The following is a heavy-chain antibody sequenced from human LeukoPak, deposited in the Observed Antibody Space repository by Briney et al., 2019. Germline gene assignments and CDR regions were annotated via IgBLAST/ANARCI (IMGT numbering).Heavy chain of an antibody. V-gene: IGHV3-48*03. CDR1: GFTFSSYE. D-gene: IGHD3-10*01. J-gene: IGHJ3*02. CDR3: ARADGSGSQVDAFDI. CDR2: ISSSGSTI. Sequence: GGSLRLSCAASGFTFSSYEMNWVRQAPGKGLEWISYISSSGSTIYYADSVKGRFTISRDNAKNSLYLQMNSLRAEDTAVYYCARADGSGSQVDAFDIWGQGTMVTVSS.